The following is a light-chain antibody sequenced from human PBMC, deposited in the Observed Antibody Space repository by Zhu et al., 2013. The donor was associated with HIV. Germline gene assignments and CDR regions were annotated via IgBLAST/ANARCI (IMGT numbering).Light chain of an antibody. CDR3: QQRSYWPPT. Sequence: EIVLTQSPGTLSLSPGERATLSCRASQSVSNRYLAWYQQKPGQAPRLLIYGASTRATGIPARFSGSGSGTDFTLTISSLDPEDSAVYYCQQRSYWPPTFGGGTKVEMK. CDR1: QSVSNRY. CDR2: GAS. V-gene: IGKV3D-20*02. J-gene: IGKJ4*01.